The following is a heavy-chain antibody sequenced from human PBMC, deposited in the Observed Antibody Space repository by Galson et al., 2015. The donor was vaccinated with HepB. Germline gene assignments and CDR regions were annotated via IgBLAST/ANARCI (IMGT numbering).Heavy chain of an antibody. CDR3: ARGGTVTTGSVAFDI. CDR1: GYTFTSYY. CDR2: IIPIFGTA. J-gene: IGHJ3*02. Sequence: SVKVSCKASGYTFTSYYMHWVRRAPGQGLEWMGGIIPIFGTANYAQKFQGRVTITADESTSTAYMELSSLRSEDTAVYYCARGGTVTTGSVAFDIWGQGTMVTVSS. V-gene: IGHV1-69*13. D-gene: IGHD4-17*01.